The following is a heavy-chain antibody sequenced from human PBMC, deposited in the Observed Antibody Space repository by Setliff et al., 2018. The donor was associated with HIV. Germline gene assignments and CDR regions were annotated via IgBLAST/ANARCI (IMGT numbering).Heavy chain of an antibody. V-gene: IGHV4-39*02. CDR1: GGPISRSSYY. CDR3: ARDGTRQMWGSDYFHNYYIDV. Sequence: SETLSLTCTVSGGPISRSSYYWGWIRQPPGKGLEWIGSISYSGSTSYNPSLKSRVTISVDTSKNQFSLKLNSVTAADTAVYYCARDGTRQMWGSDYFHNYYIDVWDKGTTVTVSS. D-gene: IGHD1-7*01. J-gene: IGHJ6*03. CDR2: ISYSGST.